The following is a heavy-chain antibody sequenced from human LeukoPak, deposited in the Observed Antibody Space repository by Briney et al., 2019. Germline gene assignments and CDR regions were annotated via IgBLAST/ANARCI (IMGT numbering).Heavy chain of an antibody. CDR1: NGSISSGGFY. Sequence: SETLSLTCSVSNGSISSGGFYWSWIRQHPGKGLEWIGYIYYSGSTYYTPSLESRVTISIDTSRNQFSLKLNSMTAADTAVYYCARVLVSAATPVYYFDSWGQGTLVTVSS. CDR3: ARVLVSAATPVYYFDS. CDR2: IYYSGST. J-gene: IGHJ4*02. D-gene: IGHD2-15*01. V-gene: IGHV4-31*03.